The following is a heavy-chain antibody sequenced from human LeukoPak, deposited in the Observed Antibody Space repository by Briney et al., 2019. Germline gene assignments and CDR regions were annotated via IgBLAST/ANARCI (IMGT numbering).Heavy chain of an antibody. CDR2: ISGSGGST. CDR3: ANALTATVVTPFDY. D-gene: IGHD4-23*01. CDR1: GFTFSSYA. Sequence: PGGSLRLSCAASGFTFSSYAMSWVRQAPGKGLEWVSAISGSGGSTYYADSVKGRFTISRDNSKNTLYLQMNSPRAEDTAVYYCANALTATVVTPFDYWGQGTLVTVSS. V-gene: IGHV3-23*01. J-gene: IGHJ4*02.